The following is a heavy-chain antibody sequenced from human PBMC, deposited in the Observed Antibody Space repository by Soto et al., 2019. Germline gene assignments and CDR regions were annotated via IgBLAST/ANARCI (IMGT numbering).Heavy chain of an antibody. Sequence: EVQLVESGGDLVQPGGSLKLSCAASGFSFSGSTIHWVRQASGKGLEWLCRIRGKINNYAAAYGASVKGRITMSRDDSQDTAYLQINSLKTEDTAVYYCTRAAGPCGVPPEGGVYYTYYMDVWGKGTTVTVSS. V-gene: IGHV3-73*01. J-gene: IGHJ6*03. D-gene: IGHD3-3*01. CDR3: TRAAGPCGVPPEGGVYYTYYMDV. CDR2: IRGKINNYAA. CDR1: GFSFSGST.